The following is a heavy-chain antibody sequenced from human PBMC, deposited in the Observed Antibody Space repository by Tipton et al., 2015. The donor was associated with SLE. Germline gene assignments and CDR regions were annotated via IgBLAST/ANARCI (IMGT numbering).Heavy chain of an antibody. V-gene: IGHV3-23*01. Sequence: SLRLSCAASGFTFDGHAMHWVRQAPGKGLEWVSAISGSGTRTYYADSVRGRFTISRDNSKNTMYLQMNSLRADDTAVYYCAKGNKFGDYFDYWGQGTLVTVSS. CDR3: AKGNKFGDYFDY. CDR1: GFTFDGHA. CDR2: ISGSGTRT. J-gene: IGHJ4*02. D-gene: IGHD3-10*01.